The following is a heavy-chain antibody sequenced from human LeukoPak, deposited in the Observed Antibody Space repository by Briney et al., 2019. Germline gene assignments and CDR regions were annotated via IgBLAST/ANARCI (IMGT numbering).Heavy chain of an antibody. CDR3: ARAGSRYYDSSGYTDY. J-gene: IGHJ4*02. D-gene: IGHD3-22*01. CDR2: ISYDGSNK. Sequence: GRSLRLSCAASGFTFSSYAMHWVRQAPGKGLEWVAAISYDGSNKYYADSVKGRFTISRDNSKNTLYLQMNSLRAEDTAVYYCARAGSRYYDSSGYTDYWGQGTLVTVSS. V-gene: IGHV3-30-3*01. CDR1: GFTFSSYA.